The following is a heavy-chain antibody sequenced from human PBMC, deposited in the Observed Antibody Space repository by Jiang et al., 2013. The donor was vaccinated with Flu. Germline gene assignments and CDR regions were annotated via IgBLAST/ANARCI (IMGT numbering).Heavy chain of an antibody. CDR2: ISYDGSNK. CDR1: GFTFSSYA. Sequence: GFTFSSYAMHWVRQAPGKGLEWVAVISYDGSNKYYADSVKGRFTISRDNSKNTLYLQMNSLRAEDTAVYYCAREVFGYCSGGSCYGMDVWGQGTTVTVSS. CDR3: AREVFGYCSGGSCYGMDV. J-gene: IGHJ6*02. D-gene: IGHD2-15*01. V-gene: IGHV3-30*04.